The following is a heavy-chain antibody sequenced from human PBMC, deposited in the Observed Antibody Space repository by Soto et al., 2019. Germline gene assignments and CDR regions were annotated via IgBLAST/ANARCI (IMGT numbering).Heavy chain of an antibody. Sequence: PXETLSLTCAVYGGSFSGYNWSWIRQPPGKGLDWIGEINHSGSTNYNPSLKSRVTISVDTSKNHFSLKLSSVTAADTAVYYCARERVIYYDFWSGYYTPYYYYGMDVWGPGTTVTVSS. D-gene: IGHD3-3*01. CDR3: ARERVIYYDFWSGYYTPYYYYGMDV. CDR1: GGSFSGYN. V-gene: IGHV4-34*01. CDR2: INHSGST. J-gene: IGHJ6*02.